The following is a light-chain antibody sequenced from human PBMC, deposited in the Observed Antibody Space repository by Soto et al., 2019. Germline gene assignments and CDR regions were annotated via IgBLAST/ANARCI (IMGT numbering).Light chain of an antibody. CDR2: AAS. Sequence: DIQMTQSPSSLSASVGDRVSITCRASQSISSWLAWYQQKPGKAPKLLIYAASILQRGVPSRFSGSGSGTDFTLTISSLQPEDFATYYCQQSYSPLTRTFGQGTKVDIK. J-gene: IGKJ1*01. V-gene: IGKV1-39*01. CDR3: QQSYSPLTRT. CDR1: QSISSW.